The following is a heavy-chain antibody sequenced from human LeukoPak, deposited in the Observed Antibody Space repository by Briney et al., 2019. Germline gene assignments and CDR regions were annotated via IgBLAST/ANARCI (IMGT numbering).Heavy chain of an antibody. V-gene: IGHV3-74*01. CDR1: GFTFSSYW. Sequence: PGGSLRLSCAASGFTFSSYWMHWVRQAPGKGLVWVSRINSDGSSTSYADSVKGRFTISRDNAKNTLYLQMNSLRAEDTAVYYCARAYYDSSAYCDYWGQGTLVTVSS. J-gene: IGHJ4*02. D-gene: IGHD3-22*01. CDR2: INSDGSST. CDR3: ARAYYDSSAYCDY.